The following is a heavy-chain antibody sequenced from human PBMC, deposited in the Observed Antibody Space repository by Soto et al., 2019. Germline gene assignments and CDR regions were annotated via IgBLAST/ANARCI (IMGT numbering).Heavy chain of an antibody. J-gene: IGHJ4*02. CDR2: IYYSGST. CDR1: GGSISSGDHY. D-gene: IGHD3-10*02. Sequence: PSETLSLTCTVSGGSISSGDHYWSGIRQPPGKDLEWIGYIYYSGSTYYNPSLKSRVTVSVDTSKNPFSLRLSSVTAAHPAVYLCARVCCSGTYYRTTSPFDYWGQGTLVTVSS. CDR3: ARVCCSGTYYRTTSPFDY. V-gene: IGHV4-30-4*01.